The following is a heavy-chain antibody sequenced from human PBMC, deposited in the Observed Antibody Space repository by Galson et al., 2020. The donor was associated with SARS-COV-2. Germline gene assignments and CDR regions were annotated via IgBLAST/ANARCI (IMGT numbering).Heavy chain of an antibody. J-gene: IGHJ4*02. V-gene: IGHV3-30*02. CDR2: IGNDETTK. CDR3: AKDEEGYCTGGVCRVGF. Sequence: GGSLRLSCAASDSSFTYYGMHWVRPAPGRGLEWVAFIGNDETTKFYADSVKGRFTISRDNSKSTLYLQMNSLRTEDTAVYYCAKDEEGYCTGGVCRVGFWGQGTLVTGSS. CDR1: DSSFTYYG. D-gene: IGHD2-8*02.